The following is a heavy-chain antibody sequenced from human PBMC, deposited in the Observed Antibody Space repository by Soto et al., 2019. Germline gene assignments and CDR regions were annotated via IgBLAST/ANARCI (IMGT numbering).Heavy chain of an antibody. J-gene: IGHJ6*02. CDR3: ARQLEVATTETSYYYYGMDV. D-gene: IGHD5-12*01. V-gene: IGHV4-59*01. CDR1: GGSISSYY. Sequence: LSLTCTVSGGSISSYYWSWIRQPPGKGLEWIGYIYYSGSTNYNPSLKSRVTISVDTSKNQFSLKLSSVTAADTAVYYCARQLEVATTETSYYYYGMDVWGQGTTVTVSS. CDR2: IYYSGST.